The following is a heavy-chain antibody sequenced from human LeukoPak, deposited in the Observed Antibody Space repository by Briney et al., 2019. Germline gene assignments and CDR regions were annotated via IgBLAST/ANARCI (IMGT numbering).Heavy chain of an antibody. CDR2: INHSGST. D-gene: IGHD3-10*01. Sequence: PSETLSLTCAVYGGSFSGYYWSRIRQPPGKGLEWIGEINHSGSTNYNPSLKSRVTISVDTSKNQFSLKLSSVTAADTAVYYCARYYYGSGSYYQAFDYWGQGTLVTVSS. CDR1: GGSFSGYY. V-gene: IGHV4-34*01. J-gene: IGHJ4*02. CDR3: ARYYYGSGSYYQAFDY.